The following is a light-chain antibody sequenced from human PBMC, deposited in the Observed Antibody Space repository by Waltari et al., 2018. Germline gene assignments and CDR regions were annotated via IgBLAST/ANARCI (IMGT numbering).Light chain of an antibody. J-gene: IGLJ1*01. CDR3: CSYTGTSPLYV. Sequence: QSALTQPASVSGSPGQSITISCTGTSSYVGSFNLVSWYQQHPGKAPKLIIYEATNRPVGVSKRFSSSKSGNTASLTISGLQADDEADYYCCSYTGTSPLYVFGTGTKVCVL. CDR2: EAT. V-gene: IGLV2-23*01. CDR1: SSYVGSFNL.